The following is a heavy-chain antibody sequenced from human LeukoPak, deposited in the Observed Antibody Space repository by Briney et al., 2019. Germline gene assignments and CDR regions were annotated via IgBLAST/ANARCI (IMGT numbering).Heavy chain of an antibody. D-gene: IGHD3-9*01. J-gene: IGHJ4*01. CDR1: GFTFSSYA. V-gene: IGHV3-23*01. Sequence: PGGSLRLSCAASGFTFSSYAMSWVRQAPGKGLEWVSAISGSGGSTYYADSVKGRFTISRDNSKNTLYLQMNSLRAEDTAIYYCESVNYDILTAVVDYWGQETPVTVSS. CDR3: ESVNYDILTAVVDY. CDR2: ISGSGGST.